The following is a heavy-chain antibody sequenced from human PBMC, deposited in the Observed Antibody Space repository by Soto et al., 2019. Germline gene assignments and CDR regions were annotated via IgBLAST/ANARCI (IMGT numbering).Heavy chain of an antibody. CDR1: GFIFSRSW. V-gene: IGHV3-7*04. Sequence: GGSLRLSCAASGFIFSRSWMSWVRQAPGKGLEWVANIERDGSDKYYMGSVRGRFTISRDNRKNSLYLQMNSLGVEDTAVYYCATDKFASSNSISDYWGQGILVTVSS. D-gene: IGHD4-4*01. CDR3: ATDKFASSNSISDY. CDR2: IERDGSDK. J-gene: IGHJ4*02.